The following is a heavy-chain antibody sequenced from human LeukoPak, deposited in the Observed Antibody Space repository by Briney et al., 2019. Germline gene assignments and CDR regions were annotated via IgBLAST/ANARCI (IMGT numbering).Heavy chain of an antibody. Sequence: ASVKVSCKASGYTFSGYYMHWERQAPGQGLEWMGWINPNSGDTNYAQKFQGRVSMTRDTSINTAYMELSRLRSDDTSVYYCARTLPNYYYGMDVWGQGTTVTVSS. CDR1: GYTFSGYY. J-gene: IGHJ6*02. CDR3: ARTLPNYYYGMDV. D-gene: IGHD1-26*01. V-gene: IGHV1-2*02. CDR2: INPNSGDT.